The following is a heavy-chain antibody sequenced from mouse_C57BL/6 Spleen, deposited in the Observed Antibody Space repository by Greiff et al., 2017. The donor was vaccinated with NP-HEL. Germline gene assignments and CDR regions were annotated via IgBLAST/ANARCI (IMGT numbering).Heavy chain of an antibody. D-gene: IGHD2-3*01. J-gene: IGHJ2*01. CDR1: GYAFSSYW. CDR3: ARLGTVYDGYSYFDY. V-gene: IGHV1-80*01. CDR2: IYPGDGDT. Sequence: QVQLQQSGAELVKPGASVKISCKASGYAFSSYWMNWVKQRPGKGLEWIGQIYPGDGDTNYNGKFKGKATLTADKSSSTAYMQLSSLTSEDSAVYFCARLGTVYDGYSYFDYWGQGTTLTVSS.